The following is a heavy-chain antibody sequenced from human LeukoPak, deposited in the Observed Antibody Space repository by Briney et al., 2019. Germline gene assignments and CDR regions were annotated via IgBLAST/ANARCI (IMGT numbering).Heavy chain of an antibody. J-gene: IGHJ5*02. CDR1: GGSVSSYY. V-gene: IGHV4-59*02. CDR3: ARGRRQQLVHGRCWFDP. CDR2: LSHSGSS. D-gene: IGHD6-13*01. Sequence: SPSETLSLTCTVSGGSVSSYYWSWIRRPPGRGLEWIAYLSHSGSSDSNPSLTSRVTTLVDTSKNQFSLKLSSVTAADTAVYYCARGRRQQLVHGRCWFDPWGQGTLVTVSS.